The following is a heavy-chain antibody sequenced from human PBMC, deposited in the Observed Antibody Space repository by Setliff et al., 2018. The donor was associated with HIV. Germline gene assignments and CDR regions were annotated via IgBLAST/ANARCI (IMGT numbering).Heavy chain of an antibody. V-gene: IGHV4-59*11. J-gene: IGHJ4*02. Sequence: SETPLTCTVSGGSISSHYWSWIRQPPGKGLEWIGYIYYSGSTIYNPSLKSRVAISVDTSKNQFSLKLTSVTAADTAVYYCARDQRTAVAGTYYWGQGTLVTVSS. CDR2: IYYSGST. D-gene: IGHD6-19*01. CDR1: GGSISSHY. CDR3: ARDQRTAVAGTYY.